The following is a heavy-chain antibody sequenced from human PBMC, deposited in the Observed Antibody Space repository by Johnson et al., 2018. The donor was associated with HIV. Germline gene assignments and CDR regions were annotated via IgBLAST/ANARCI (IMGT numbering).Heavy chain of an antibody. CDR1: GFTVSGNY. CDR2: MYSGGST. CDR3: ARVLADGWFSYDVFDV. V-gene: IGHV3-66*01. J-gene: IGHJ3*01. D-gene: IGHD6-19*01. Sequence: MQLVESGGGLVQPGGSLRLSCVASGFTVSGNYMSWVRQAPGKGLEWVSVMYSGGSTYYADSVKGRFTISRDNAKNSLFLEMNSLRAEDTAVYYCARVLADGWFSYDVFDVWGQGTLVIVSS.